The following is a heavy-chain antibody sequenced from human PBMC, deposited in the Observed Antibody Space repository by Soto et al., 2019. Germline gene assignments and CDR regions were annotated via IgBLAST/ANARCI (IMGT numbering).Heavy chain of an antibody. Sequence: ASVKVSCKASGYTFTSYDINWVRQATGQGLEWMGWMNPNSGNTGYAQKFQGRVTMTRNTSISTAYMELSSLRSEDTAVYYCARGPYYDFWSGYAFDIWGQGTMVTVSS. V-gene: IGHV1-8*01. CDR3: ARGPYYDFWSGYAFDI. CDR1: GYTFTSYD. D-gene: IGHD3-3*01. J-gene: IGHJ3*02. CDR2: MNPNSGNT.